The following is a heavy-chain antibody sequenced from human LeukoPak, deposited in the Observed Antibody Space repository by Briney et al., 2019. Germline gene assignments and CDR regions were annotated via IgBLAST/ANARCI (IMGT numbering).Heavy chain of an antibody. V-gene: IGHV3-7*01. J-gene: IGHJ4*02. D-gene: IGHD3-22*01. CDR1: GFTFSSYW. CDR3: AKGGSSGYYYYFDY. CDR2: IKQDGSEK. Sequence: GGSLRLSCAASGFTFSSYWMSWVRQAPGKGLEWVANIKQDGSEKYYVDSVKGRFTISRDNAENSLYLQMNSLRAEDTAVYYCAKGGSSGYYYYFDYWGQGTLVTVSS.